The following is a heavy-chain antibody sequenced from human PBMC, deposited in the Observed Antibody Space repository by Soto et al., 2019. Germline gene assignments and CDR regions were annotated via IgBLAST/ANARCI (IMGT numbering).Heavy chain of an antibody. J-gene: IGHJ4*02. CDR1: GFTFSSYW. V-gene: IGHV3-74*01. CDR3: ARVPYDSGSYPTH. Sequence: EVQLVESGGGLVQPGGSLRLSCAASGFTFSSYWMHWVRQVPGKGLVWVSRINSDGSSTNYADSVKGGFTISRDNAKNTLYLQMNSLRAEDTAVYYCARVPYDSGSYPTHWGQGTLVTVSS. D-gene: IGHD3-10*01. CDR2: INSDGSST.